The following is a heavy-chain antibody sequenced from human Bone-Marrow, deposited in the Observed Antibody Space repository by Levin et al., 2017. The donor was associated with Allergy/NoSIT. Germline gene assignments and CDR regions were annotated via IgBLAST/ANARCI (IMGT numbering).Heavy chain of an antibody. CDR1: GFIFSDSY. D-gene: IGHD5-18*01. CDR3: ARERRGYTNCYDL. CDR2: IGSSGTTI. J-gene: IGHJ5*02. Sequence: GESLKISCAASGFIFSDSYMSWIRQAPGKGLEWVSYIGSSGTTIYFADSVKGRFIISRDNAKNSLYLEMNSLRAEDTAVYDCARERRGYTNCYDLWGQGTLVTVSS. V-gene: IGHV3-11*01.